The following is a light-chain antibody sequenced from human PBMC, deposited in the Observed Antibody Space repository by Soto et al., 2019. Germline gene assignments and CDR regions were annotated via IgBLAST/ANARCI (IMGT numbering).Light chain of an antibody. CDR1: QSVSSNY. CDR3: QQYLISVT. CDR2: GAS. J-gene: IGKJ5*01. Sequence: DIVITQYTLSLPFTPGDPATLSCGASQSVSSNYVAWFHQKPGQAPRLLIYGASNRATGIPERFSGSGSGTDFTLTISRLEPQDSAMYYCQQYLISVTSGQPTRPELK. V-gene: IGKV3-20*01.